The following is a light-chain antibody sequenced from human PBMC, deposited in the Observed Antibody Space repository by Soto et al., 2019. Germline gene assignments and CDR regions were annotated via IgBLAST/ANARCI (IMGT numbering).Light chain of an antibody. CDR3: HQYNNFWT. Sequence: IVLTPSPGTLSLTPRERAKLCCRASQSVSSNLAWYQQKPGQAPGLLIYGASTRATGIPARFSGSGSGTEFTLTISSLQSEDFAVYYCHQYNNFWTFGQGTKVDI. V-gene: IGKV3-15*01. CDR2: GAS. CDR1: QSVSSN. J-gene: IGKJ1*01.